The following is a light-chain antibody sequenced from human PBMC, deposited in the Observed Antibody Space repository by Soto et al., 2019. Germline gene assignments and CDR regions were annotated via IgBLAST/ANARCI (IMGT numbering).Light chain of an antibody. CDR1: QDIKNY. CDR2: DAS. V-gene: IGKV1-33*01. J-gene: IGKJ4*01. Sequence: DIQMTQSPSSLSASVGDRVTITCQARQDIKNYLNWYQQKPGKAPNLLIYDASNLKTGVPSRFSGSASGTHFTFTISSLQPEDIATYYCQHSDHLPPLSFGGGTKVEIK. CDR3: QHSDHLPPLS.